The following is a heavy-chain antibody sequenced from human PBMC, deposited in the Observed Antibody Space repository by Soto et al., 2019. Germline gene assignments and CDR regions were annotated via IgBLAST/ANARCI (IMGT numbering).Heavy chain of an antibody. CDR1: GGSISSYY. CDR3: ARGTTDVLPFLEWLPNWFDP. J-gene: IGHJ5*02. CDR2: IYYSGST. D-gene: IGHD3-3*01. V-gene: IGHV4-59*01. Sequence: SETLSLTCTVSGGSISSYYWSWTRQPPGKGLEWIGYIYYSGSTNYNPSLKSPVTISVDTSKNQFSMKLSSVTAAETAVYYCARGTTDVLPFLEWLPNWFDPWAQGTLVTVSS.